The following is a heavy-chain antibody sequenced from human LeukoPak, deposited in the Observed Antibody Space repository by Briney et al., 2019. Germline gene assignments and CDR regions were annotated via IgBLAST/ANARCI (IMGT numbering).Heavy chain of an antibody. Sequence: GGSLRLSCAASGFTVSSNYMSWVRQAPGKGLEWVSVIYSGGSTDYADSVKGRFTISRDISKNTLYLQMNSLRAEDTAVYYCARSGAGGVAFDIWGQGTMVTVSS. D-gene: IGHD3-16*01. CDR2: IYSGGST. J-gene: IGHJ3*02. V-gene: IGHV3-53*01. CDR1: GFTVSSNY. CDR3: ARSGAGGVAFDI.